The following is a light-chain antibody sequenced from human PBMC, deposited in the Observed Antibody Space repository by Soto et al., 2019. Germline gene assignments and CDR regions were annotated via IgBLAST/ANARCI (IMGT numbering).Light chain of an antibody. CDR2: GAS. CDR1: QSISSE. CDR3: QQGHNWPLI. V-gene: IGKV3-15*01. J-gene: IGKJ2*01. Sequence: EIVMTQSPATLSVSPGERATLSCRASQSISSELAWYQQKPGQPPRLLIYGASTRANGVPARFTGSGSGSDFTLTISGLQSEDFAVYYCQQGHNWPLIFGQGTRLEI.